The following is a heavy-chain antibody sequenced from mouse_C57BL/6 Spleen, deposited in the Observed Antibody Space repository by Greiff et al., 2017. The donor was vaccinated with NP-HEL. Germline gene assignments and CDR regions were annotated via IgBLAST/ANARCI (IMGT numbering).Heavy chain of an antibody. CDR2: ISDGGSYT. V-gene: IGHV5-4*01. CDR1: GFTFSSYA. J-gene: IGHJ4*01. CDR3: AREKGLGRAMDY. Sequence: EVMLVESGGGLVKPGGSLKLSCAASGFTFSSYAMSWVRQTPEKRLVWVATISDGGSYTYYPDNVKGRFTISRDNAKNNLYLQMSHLKSEDTAMYYCAREKGLGRAMDYWGQGTSVTVSS. D-gene: IGHD4-1*01.